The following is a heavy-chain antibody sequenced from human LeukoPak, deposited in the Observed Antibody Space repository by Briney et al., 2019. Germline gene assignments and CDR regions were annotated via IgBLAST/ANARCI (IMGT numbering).Heavy chain of an antibody. CDR2: IYSGGST. CDR1: GFTFGDYA. Sequence: GGSLRLSCTASGFTFGDYAMSWVRQAPGKGLEWVSVIYSGGSTYYADSVKGRFTISRDNSKNTLYLQMNSLRAEDTAVYYCAKVGGAMVRGVSDYWGQGTLVTVSS. CDR3: AKVGGAMVRGVSDY. D-gene: IGHD3-10*01. V-gene: IGHV3-66*01. J-gene: IGHJ4*02.